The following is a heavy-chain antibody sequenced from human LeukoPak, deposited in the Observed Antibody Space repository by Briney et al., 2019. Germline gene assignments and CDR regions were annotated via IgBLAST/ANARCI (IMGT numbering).Heavy chain of an antibody. CDR1: GFSFSTYA. CDR2: ISASGGGK. V-gene: IGHV3-23*01. D-gene: IGHD3-16*01. CDR3: AKDNADYPIYYFDS. J-gene: IGHJ4*02. Sequence: QPGGSLRLSCAASGFSFSTYAMNWVRQAPGKGLEWVSGISASGGGKFYADSVKGRFTISRDKSKSTVSLQMNSLRAEDAAVYYCAKDNADYPIYYFDSWGQGILVTVSS.